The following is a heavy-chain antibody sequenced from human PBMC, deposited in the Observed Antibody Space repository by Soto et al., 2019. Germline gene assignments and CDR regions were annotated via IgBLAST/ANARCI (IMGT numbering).Heavy chain of an antibody. D-gene: IGHD2-21*02. CDR2: INPNSGGT. J-gene: IGHJ4*02. Sequence: QVQLVQSGAEVKKPGASVKVSCKASGYTFTGYYMHWVRQAPGQGLEWMGWINPNSGGTNYAQKFQGWVTMTRDASISKAYMEVSRLRSDDTAVYYCAIDCGGDCYSFDYWGQGTLVTVSS. CDR3: AIDCGGDCYSFDY. CDR1: GYTFTGYY. V-gene: IGHV1-2*04.